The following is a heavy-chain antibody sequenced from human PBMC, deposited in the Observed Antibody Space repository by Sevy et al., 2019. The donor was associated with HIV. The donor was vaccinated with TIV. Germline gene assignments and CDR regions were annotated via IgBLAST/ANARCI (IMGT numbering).Heavy chain of an antibody. CDR3: ARGKAALPGYYYGMDV. Sequence: GGSLRLSCAVSGFTFSSYGIHWVRQAPGKGLEWVTVILDDGSNKYYADSVKGRFTISRDNSKNTLYLQMNSLRAEDTAVYYCARGKAALPGYYYGMDVWGQGPTVTVSS. V-gene: IGHV3-30*03. CDR1: GFTFSSYG. J-gene: IGHJ6*02. CDR2: ILDDGSNK. D-gene: IGHD6-6*01.